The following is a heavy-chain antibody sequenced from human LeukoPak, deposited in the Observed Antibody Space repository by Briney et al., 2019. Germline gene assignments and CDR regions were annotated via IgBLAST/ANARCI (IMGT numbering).Heavy chain of an antibody. CDR1: GGSISSGGYS. CDR2: IYHSGST. J-gene: IGHJ5*02. Sequence: PSETLSLTCAVPGGSISSGGYSWSWIRQPPGKGLEWIGYIYHSGSTYYNPSLKSRVTISVDRSKNQFSLKLSSVTAADTAVYYCARAAAGTGWWFDPWGQGTLVTVSS. V-gene: IGHV4-30-2*01. CDR3: ARAAAGTGWWFDP. D-gene: IGHD6-13*01.